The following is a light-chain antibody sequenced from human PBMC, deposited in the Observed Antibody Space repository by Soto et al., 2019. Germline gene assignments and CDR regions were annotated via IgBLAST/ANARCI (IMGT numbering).Light chain of an antibody. V-gene: IGKV3D-20*02. CDR3: QQRSNWPYT. CDR2: GAS. CDR1: QSVYNTY. J-gene: IGKJ2*01. Sequence: EIVLTQSPGTLSLSPGERATLSCRASQSVYNTYLAWYQQKPGQAPRLLIFGASNRATGIPDRFSGRGSGTDFTLTISSLEPEDFAVYFCQQRSNWPYTFGQGTKLEIK.